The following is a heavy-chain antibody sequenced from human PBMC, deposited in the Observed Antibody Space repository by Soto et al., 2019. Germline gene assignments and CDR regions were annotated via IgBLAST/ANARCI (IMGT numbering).Heavy chain of an antibody. J-gene: IGHJ4*02. CDR2: ISYDGSNK. Sequence: QVQLVESGGGVVQPGRSLRLSCAASGFTFSSYAMHWVRQAPGKGLEWVAVISYDGSNKYYADSVKGRFTISRDNSKNSPYLQMTSLRAEDTAGYYGARGQWGSGWDCFGYGGQGTLVTVSS. CDR1: GFTFSSYA. V-gene: IGHV3-30-3*01. CDR3: ARGQWGSGWDCFGY. D-gene: IGHD6-19*01.